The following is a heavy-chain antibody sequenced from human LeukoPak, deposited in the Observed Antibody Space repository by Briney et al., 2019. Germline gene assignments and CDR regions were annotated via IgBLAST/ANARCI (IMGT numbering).Heavy chain of an antibody. CDR2: IKSDGGSI. CDR3: ASGHSGLLW. Sequence: GGSLRLSCAASGFTFSTSWMHWVRQVPGKGLVWVSRIKSDGGSITYADSVKGRFTISRDNAKNTLYLQMNRLRAEDTAVYYCASGHSGLLWWGQGTLVTVSS. CDR1: GFTFSTSW. D-gene: IGHD5-12*01. V-gene: IGHV3-74*01. J-gene: IGHJ4*02.